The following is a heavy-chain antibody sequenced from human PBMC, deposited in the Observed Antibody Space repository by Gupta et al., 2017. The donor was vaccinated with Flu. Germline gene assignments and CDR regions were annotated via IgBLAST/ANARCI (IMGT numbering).Heavy chain of an antibody. D-gene: IGHD6-13*01. CDR3: ARLAAAGAS. CDR2: IYYSGST. V-gene: IGHV4-39*01. Sequence: QLQLQESGPGLVKPSETLSLTCTVSGGSISSSDYYWGWIRQPPGKGLEWIGNIYYSGSTSYNPSLKSRVTISVDTSKNQFSLKLSSVTAADTALYYCARLAAAGASWGQGTLVTVSS. CDR1: GGSISSSDYY. J-gene: IGHJ5*02.